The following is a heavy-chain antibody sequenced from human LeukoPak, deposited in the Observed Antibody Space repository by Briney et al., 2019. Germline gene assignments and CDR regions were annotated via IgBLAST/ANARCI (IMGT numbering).Heavy chain of an antibody. D-gene: IGHD3-22*01. J-gene: IGHJ4*02. V-gene: IGHV3-23*01. CDR2: ISGSGGST. CDR3: AKVLTYYYDSSGYYLDY. CDR1: GFTFSSYA. Sequence: GGSLRLSCAASGFTFSSYAMSWVRQAPGKGLEWVSAISGSGGSTYYADSVKGRFTISRDNSKNTLYLQMNSLRAEDTAVYYCAKVLTYYYDSSGYYLDYWGQGTLVTVSS.